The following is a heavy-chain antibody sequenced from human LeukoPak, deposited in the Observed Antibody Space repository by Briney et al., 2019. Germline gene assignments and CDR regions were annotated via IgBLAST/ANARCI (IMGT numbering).Heavy chain of an antibody. CDR2: IYTGGGT. V-gene: IGHV3-66*01. Sequence: PGGSLRLSCAASGFTFSDYYMSWIRQAPGKGLEWVSVIYTGGGTYYADSVKGRFTISRDNSKNTLSLQMNSLRAEDTAVYYCATSVQATMFDFWGQGTLVTVSS. CDR1: GFTFSDYY. CDR3: ATSVQATMFDF. J-gene: IGHJ4*02. D-gene: IGHD5-12*01.